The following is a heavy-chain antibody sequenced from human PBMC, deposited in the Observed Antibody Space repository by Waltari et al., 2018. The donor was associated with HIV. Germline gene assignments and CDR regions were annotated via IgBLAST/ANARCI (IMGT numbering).Heavy chain of an antibody. CDR3: ASRTLGYCTGSNCLNWFDP. Sequence: QLQLQESGPRLVKPSETLSLTCTVSGGSITSSTSYWGWVRQPPGMGLEWIGTIYNSGSTYNSSLKWRVTISVDTSKNQFSLTLSSVTAADTAVYYCASRTLGYCTGSNCLNWFDPWGQGTLVTVSS. CDR1: GGSITSSTSY. CDR2: IYNSGST. J-gene: IGHJ5*02. V-gene: IGHV4-39*01. D-gene: IGHD2-8*02.